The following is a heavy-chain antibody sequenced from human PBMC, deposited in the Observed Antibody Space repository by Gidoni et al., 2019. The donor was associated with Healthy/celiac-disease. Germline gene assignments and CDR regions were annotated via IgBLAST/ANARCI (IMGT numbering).Heavy chain of an antibody. CDR3: AKVLGYYDSSGYYSPYYYYYGMDV. CDR1: GFTFSSYG. Sequence: QVQLVESGGGVVQPGRSLRLSCAASGFTFSSYGMHWVRPAPGKGLEWVAVISYDGSNKYYADSVKGRFTISRDNSKNTLYLQMNSLRAEDTAVYYCAKVLGYYDSSGYYSPYYYYYGMDVWGQGTTVTVSS. V-gene: IGHV3-30*18. CDR2: ISYDGSNK. D-gene: IGHD3-22*01. J-gene: IGHJ6*02.